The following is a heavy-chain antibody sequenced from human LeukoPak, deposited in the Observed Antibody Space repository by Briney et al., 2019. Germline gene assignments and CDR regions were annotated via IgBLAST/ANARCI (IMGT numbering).Heavy chain of an antibody. V-gene: IGHV4-59*01. D-gene: IGHD6-13*01. CDR2: IYYSGST. J-gene: IGHJ5*02. CDR1: GGSFSSYY. CDR3: AGTLTIAAAGFDP. Sequence: SETLSLTCAVYGGSFSSYYWSWIRQPPGKGLEWIGYIYYSGSTNYNPSLKSRVTISVDTSKNQFSLKLSSVTAADTAVYYCAGTLTIAAAGFDPWGQGTLVTVSS.